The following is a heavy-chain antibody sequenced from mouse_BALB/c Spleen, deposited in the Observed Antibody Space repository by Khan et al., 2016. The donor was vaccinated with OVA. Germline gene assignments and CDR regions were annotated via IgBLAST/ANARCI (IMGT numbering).Heavy chain of an antibody. Sequence: QVQLQQSGAELVKPGASVKLSCKASGYTFTSYYLYWVKQRPGQGLEWIGEINPSSGGTHFNEKFKSKATLTVDKSSSTAYMQLSSLTSEDSAVYYCTRSGYGSFVYWGQGTLVTVSA. V-gene: IGHV1S81*02. CDR3: TRSGYGSFVY. J-gene: IGHJ3*01. CDR1: GYTFTSYY. CDR2: INPSSGGT. D-gene: IGHD2-2*01.